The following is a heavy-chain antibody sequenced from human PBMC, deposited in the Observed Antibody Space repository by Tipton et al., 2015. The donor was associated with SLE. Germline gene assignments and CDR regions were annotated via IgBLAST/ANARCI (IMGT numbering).Heavy chain of an antibody. V-gene: IGHV4-4*07. CDR3: ARYGVTGTAFDI. J-gene: IGHJ4*02. CDR2: MFSRGST. Sequence: TLSLTCTVSGGSVNDYYWSWIRQSAEEGLEWIGRMFSRGSTDYSPSLRDRVTMSIDASKNQFSLRLTSVTAADTAVYYCARYGVTGTAFDIWGQGTLVTVFS. CDR1: GGSVNDYY. D-gene: IGHD1-7*01.